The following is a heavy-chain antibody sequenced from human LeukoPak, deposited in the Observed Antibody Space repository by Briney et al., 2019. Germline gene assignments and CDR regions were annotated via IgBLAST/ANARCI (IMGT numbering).Heavy chain of an antibody. CDR1: GFTFRSHA. CDR2: IYENGGTT. V-gene: IGHV3-23*01. J-gene: IGHJ4*02. Sequence: GGSLRLSCVSSGFTFRSHAMSWVRQAPEKGLEFVSGIYENGGTTYYADSVKGRFSISRDNSKNTLYLQMDSLRGEDTAVYYCAKDFRIGYSAHFDYWGQGALVTVSS. CDR3: AKDFRIGYSAHFDY. D-gene: IGHD2-21*01.